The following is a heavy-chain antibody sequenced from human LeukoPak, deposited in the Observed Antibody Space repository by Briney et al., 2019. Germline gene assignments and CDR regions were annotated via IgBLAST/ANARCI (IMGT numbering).Heavy chain of an antibody. CDR2: IYYSGST. CDR1: GGSISSGGYY. CDR3: ARAGAGSGSYQKGRYYFDY. D-gene: IGHD3-10*01. V-gene: IGHV4-31*03. J-gene: IGHJ4*02. Sequence: SETLSLTCTVSGGSISSGGYYWSWIRQHPGKGLEWIGYIYYSGSTYYNPSLKSRVTISVDTSKNQFSLKLSSVTAADTAVYYCARAGAGSGSYQKGRYYFDYWGQGTLVTVSS.